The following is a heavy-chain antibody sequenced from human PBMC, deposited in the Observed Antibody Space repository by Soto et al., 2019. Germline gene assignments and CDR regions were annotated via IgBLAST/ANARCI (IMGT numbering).Heavy chain of an antibody. D-gene: IGHD2-2*01. J-gene: IGHJ6*02. CDR1: GGSFSGYY. Sequence: SETLSLTCAVYGGSFSGYYWTWIRQPPGTGLEWIGEINHSGSTNYNPSLKSRVTISVDTSKNQFSLRLTSVTAADTAVYYCARAGRGYCISTSCYSDYYYYGMDVWGQGTTVTVSS. V-gene: IGHV4-34*01. CDR3: ARAGRGYCISTSCYSDYYYYGMDV. CDR2: INHSGST.